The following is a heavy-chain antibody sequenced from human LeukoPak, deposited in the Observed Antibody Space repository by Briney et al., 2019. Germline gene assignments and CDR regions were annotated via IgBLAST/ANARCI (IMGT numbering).Heavy chain of an antibody. Sequence: PSETLSLTCTVSGGSISEYYWSWIRQTAGKGLEYIGRINSGGSTKYNTTLKRRGTISVDTSRNQFSLKLRPVTAAHTAVYYCALRPARRLSWFDPWGQGTLVTVSS. D-gene: IGHD2-2*01. CDR2: INSGGST. J-gene: IGHJ5*02. CDR3: ALRPARRLSWFDP. V-gene: IGHV4-4*07. CDR1: GGSISEYY.